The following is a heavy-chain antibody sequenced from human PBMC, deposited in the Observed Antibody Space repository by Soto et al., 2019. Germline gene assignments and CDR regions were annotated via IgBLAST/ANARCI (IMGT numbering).Heavy chain of an antibody. D-gene: IGHD6-13*01. V-gene: IGHV4-34*01. CDR1: GGSFIGYY. CDR2: INHSGST. CDR3: ARGRTAGARIYYYYYYGMDV. Sequence: SETLSLTCAVYGGSFIGYYCIFIRHPPFKGREWIGEINHSGSTNYNPSLKSRVTISVDTSKNQFSLKLSSVTAADTAVYYCARGRTAGARIYYYYYYGMDVWGQGTTVTVSS. J-gene: IGHJ6*02.